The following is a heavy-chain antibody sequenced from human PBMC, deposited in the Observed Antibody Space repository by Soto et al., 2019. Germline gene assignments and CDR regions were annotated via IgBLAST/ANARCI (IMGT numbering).Heavy chain of an antibody. CDR1: GGSISSSSYY. J-gene: IGHJ4*02. CDR3: ASTGSGYFDY. V-gene: IGHV4-39*01. CDR2: IYYSGST. Sequence: SETLSLTCTVSGGSISSSSYYWGWIRQPPGKGLEWIGSIYYSGSTYYNPSLKSRVTISVDTSKNQFSLKLSSVTAADTAVYYCASTGSGYFDYWGQGTLVTVSS. D-gene: IGHD2-15*01.